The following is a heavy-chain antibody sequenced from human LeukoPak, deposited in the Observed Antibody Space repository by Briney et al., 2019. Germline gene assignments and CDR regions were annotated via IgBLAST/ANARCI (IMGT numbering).Heavy chain of an antibody. J-gene: IGHJ4*02. CDR1: RFTFNDYG. CDR2: ISGSGTST. V-gene: IGHV3-23*01. Sequence: PGGSLRLSCAASRFTFNDYGMSWVRQTPGKGLEWVSSISGSGTSTYYADSVKGRFTISRDNSKNTLYLQMNSLRVEDTAIYYCAKGRGYCTGGSCYSDYWGQGTLVTVSS. CDR3: AKGRGYCTGGSCYSDY. D-gene: IGHD2-15*01.